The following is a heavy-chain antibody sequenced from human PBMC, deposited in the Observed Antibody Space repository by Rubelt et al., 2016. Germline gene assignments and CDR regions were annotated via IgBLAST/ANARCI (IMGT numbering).Heavy chain of an antibody. CDR2: IYYSGST. Sequence: QLQLQESGPGLVKPSETLSLTCTVSGGSISSSSYYWGWIRQPPGKGLEWIGSIYYSGSTYYNPSLKSRVTISVDTSKNQFSLKLSSVTAADTAVYYCKFLGAGYNNAFDIWGQGTMVTVSS. D-gene: IGHD3-9*01. V-gene: IGHV4-39*07. J-gene: IGHJ3*02. CDR1: GGSISSSSYY. CDR3: KFLGAGYNNAFDI.